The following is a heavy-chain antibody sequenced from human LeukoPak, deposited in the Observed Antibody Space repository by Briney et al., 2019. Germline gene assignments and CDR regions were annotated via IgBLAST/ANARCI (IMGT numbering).Heavy chain of an antibody. V-gene: IGHV3-66*01. CDR2: IYTGGDT. CDR1: GFTVSSNY. D-gene: IGHD1-14*01. J-gene: IGHJ4*02. Sequence: AGGSLRLSCAASGFTVSSNYMSWVRQAPGKGLEWVSTIYTGGDTYYADSVKGRFTISRDNSQNTLYLQMNSLRVEDTAVYYCAKGLWAGVSADRDWGQGTLVTVSS. CDR3: AKGLWAGVSADRD.